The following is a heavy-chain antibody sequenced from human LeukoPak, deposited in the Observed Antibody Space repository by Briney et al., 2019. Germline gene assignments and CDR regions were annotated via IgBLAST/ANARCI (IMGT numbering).Heavy chain of an antibody. CDR3: ARVESIAATGTIYYGMDV. J-gene: IGHJ6*02. D-gene: IGHD6-13*01. CDR1: GFTFSVFW. CDR2: INNDGTST. V-gene: IGHV3-74*01. Sequence: GGSLRLSCAASGFTFSVFWFHWVRHVRGKGLVWVSRINNDGTSTNYADSVKGRFTVSRDNAKNTVYLQMNSLRAEDTAVYYSARVESIAATGTIYYGMDVWGQGTTVTVSS.